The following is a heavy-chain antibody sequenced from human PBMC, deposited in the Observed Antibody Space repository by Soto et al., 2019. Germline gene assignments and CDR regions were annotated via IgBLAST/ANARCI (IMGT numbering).Heavy chain of an antibody. CDR3: ARPYYGY. CDR2: MNPNSGNT. J-gene: IGHJ4*02. V-gene: IGHV1-8*01. CDR1: GDTFTRYY. Sequence: APVKVSFKASGDTFTRYYINWVRQATGQGLEWMGWMNPNSGNTGYAQKFQGRVTMTRNTSISTAYMELSSLRSEDTAVYYCARPYYGYWGQGTLVTVSS. D-gene: IGHD4-17*01.